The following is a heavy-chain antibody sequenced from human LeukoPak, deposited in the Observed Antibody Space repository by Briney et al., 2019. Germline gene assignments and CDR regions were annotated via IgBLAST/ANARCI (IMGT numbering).Heavy chain of an antibody. CDR3: ARDGEHVLAHDY. V-gene: IGHV3-66*01. CDR1: GFTFSIYW. D-gene: IGHD3-10*01. J-gene: IGHJ4*02. Sequence: GGSLRLSCAASGFTFSIYWMHWVRQAPGKGLVWVSIIHRDGSTYYADSVKGRFTISRDNSKNTLYIQMNSLRAEDTGVYYCARDGEHVLAHDYWGQGTLVTVSS. CDR2: IHRDGST.